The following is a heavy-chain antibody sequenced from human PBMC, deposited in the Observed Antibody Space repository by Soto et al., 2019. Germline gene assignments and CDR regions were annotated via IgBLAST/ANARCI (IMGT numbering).Heavy chain of an antibody. Sequence: SETLSLTCAVYGGSFSGYYWSWIRQPPGKGLEWIGEINHSGSTNYNPSLKSRVTISVDTSKNQFSLKLSSVTAADTAVYYCARGRGGYYYDSSGYYDDAFDIWGQGTMVTVSS. CDR3: ARGRGGYYYDSSGYYDDAFDI. CDR1: GGSFSGYY. J-gene: IGHJ3*02. CDR2: INHSGST. D-gene: IGHD3-22*01. V-gene: IGHV4-34*01.